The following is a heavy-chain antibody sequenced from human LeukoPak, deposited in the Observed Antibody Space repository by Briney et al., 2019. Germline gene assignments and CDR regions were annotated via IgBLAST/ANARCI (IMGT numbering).Heavy chain of an antibody. V-gene: IGHV1-8*01. CDR1: GYTFTSYD. CDR3: ARGGATVDYTIDD. Sequence: ASVKVSCKASGYTFTSYDIYWLRQATGHGPEWMGWMNPNNDNTGYAQRFQGRVTMTRNTSISTAYLELSSLRYEDTAVYFCARGGATVDYTIDDWGQGTLVTVSS. J-gene: IGHJ4*02. CDR2: MNPNNDNT. D-gene: IGHD4-11*01.